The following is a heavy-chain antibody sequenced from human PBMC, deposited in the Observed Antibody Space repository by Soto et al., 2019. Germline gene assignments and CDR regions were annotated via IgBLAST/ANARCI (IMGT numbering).Heavy chain of an antibody. D-gene: IGHD5-12*01. CDR1: GFTFSSYA. J-gene: IGHJ4*02. Sequence: GGSLRLSCAASGFTFSSYAMSWVRQAPGKGLEWVSAISGSGGSTYYADSVKGRFTISRDNSKNTLYLQMNSLRAEDMAVYYCAKDRGGYDHRYFDYWGQGTLVTVSS. CDR2: ISGSGGST. V-gene: IGHV3-23*01. CDR3: AKDRGGYDHRYFDY.